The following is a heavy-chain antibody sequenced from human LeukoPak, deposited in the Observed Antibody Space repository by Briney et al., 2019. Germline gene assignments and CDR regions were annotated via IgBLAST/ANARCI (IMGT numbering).Heavy chain of an antibody. D-gene: IGHD1-26*01. CDR3: ASGRGEVGASPLDAFDI. V-gene: IGHV1-2*04. CDR2: INRNSGGT. CDR1: GYTFTGYY. Sequence: ASVKVSCKASGYTFTGYYMHWVRQAPGQGLEWMGWINRNSGGTNYAQKFQGWVTMTRDTSISTAYMELSRLISDDAAVYYCASGRGEVGASPLDAFDIWGQGTLVTVSS. J-gene: IGHJ3*02.